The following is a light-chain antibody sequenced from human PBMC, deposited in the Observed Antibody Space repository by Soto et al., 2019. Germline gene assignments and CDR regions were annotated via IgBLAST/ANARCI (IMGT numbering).Light chain of an antibody. V-gene: IGKV1-9*01. CDR1: QGISSY. J-gene: IGKJ2*01. Sequence: DIQLTQSPSFLSASVGDRVTITCRASQGISSYLAWYQQKPGKAPKLLLYAASTLQSGVPSRFSGSGSGTEFILTISSLQPEDVATYYCQQHNSYPSPFGQGTKLEIK. CDR2: AAS. CDR3: QQHNSYPSP.